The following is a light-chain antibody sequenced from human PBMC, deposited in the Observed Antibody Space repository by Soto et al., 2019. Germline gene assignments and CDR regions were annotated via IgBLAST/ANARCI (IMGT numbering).Light chain of an antibody. CDR1: QSVSSRY. CDR2: GAS. Sequence: EMVLTQSPGSLSWSPLEVATLACMASQSVSSRYLAWYQQKPGQAPRLLICGASSRATGIPDRFSGSGSGTDFTLIISRLEPEDFAVYYCQYYGTSSWTFGQGTKVDIK. CDR3: QYYGTSSWT. V-gene: IGKV3-20*01. J-gene: IGKJ1*01.